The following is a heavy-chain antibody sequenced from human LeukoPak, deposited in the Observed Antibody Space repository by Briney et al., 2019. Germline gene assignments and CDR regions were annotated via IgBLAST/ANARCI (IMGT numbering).Heavy chain of an antibody. V-gene: IGHV4-4*07. D-gene: IGHD2-2*01. Sequence: PSETLSLTCTVSGGSISSYYWSWIRQPAGKGLEWIGHIYTSGSTNYNPSLKSRVTMSVDTSKNQFSLKLSSVTAADTAVHYCARDGCSSTSCYAYYYYYMDVWGKGTTVTVSS. J-gene: IGHJ6*03. CDR1: GGSISSYY. CDR2: IYTSGST. CDR3: ARDGCSSTSCYAYYYYYMDV.